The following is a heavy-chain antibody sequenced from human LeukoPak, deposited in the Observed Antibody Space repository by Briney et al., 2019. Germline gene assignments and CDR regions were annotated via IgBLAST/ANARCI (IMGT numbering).Heavy chain of an antibody. CDR2: IRSKAYGGTT. D-gene: IGHD1-26*01. J-gene: IGHJ4*02. V-gene: IGHV3-49*04. Sequence: PGGSLRLSCAASGFTFSSYAMSWVRQAPGKGLEWVGFIRSKAYGGTTEYAASVKGRFTISRDDSKSIAYLQMNSLKTEDTAVYYCTRDPDGRPVWELEGGVFGYWGQGTLVTVSS. CDR1: GFTFSSYA. CDR3: TRDPDGRPVWELEGGVFGY.